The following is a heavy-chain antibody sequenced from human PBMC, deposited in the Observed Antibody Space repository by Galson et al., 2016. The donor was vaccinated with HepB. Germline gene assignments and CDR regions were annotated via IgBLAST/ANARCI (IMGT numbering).Heavy chain of an antibody. CDR1: GGTFRTYT. D-gene: IGHD3-16*01. J-gene: IGHJ4*02. CDR3: AREKESVWGMG. V-gene: IGHV1-69*13. Sequence: SVKVSCKASGGTFRTYTISWVRQAPGQGLEWMGGIIPIFGTAHYAQKFQGRVTITADESTSTAYMDLNSLRSDDTAVYYCAREKESVWGMGWGQGTLVTVSS. CDR2: IIPIFGTA.